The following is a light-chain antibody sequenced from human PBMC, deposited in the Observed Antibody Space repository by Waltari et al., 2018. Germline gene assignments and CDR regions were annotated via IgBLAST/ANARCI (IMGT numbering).Light chain of an antibody. CDR1: QSVSSN. V-gene: IGKV3-15*01. J-gene: IGKJ1*01. CDR3: QQYNNWPLT. CDR2: GAS. Sequence: EIVMTQSPATLSVSPGERATLSCRARQSVSSNLAWYQQKPGQAPRLLIYGASTRATGIPAMFSGSGSGTEFTLTISSLQSEDFAVYYCQQYNNWPLTFGQGTKVEIK.